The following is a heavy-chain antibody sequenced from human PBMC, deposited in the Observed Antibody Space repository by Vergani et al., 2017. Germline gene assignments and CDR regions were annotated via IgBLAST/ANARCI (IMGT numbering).Heavy chain of an antibody. CDR2: IRNSGGST. D-gene: IGHD2-15*01. V-gene: IGHV3-23*01. CDR1: GFTFSTYP. Sequence: EVQLLESGGGLVQPGGSLRLSCAASGFTFSTYPMSWVRQAPGKGLEWVSTIRNSGGSTYYADSVKGRFTISRANSKNTLYLQMNSLRPDDTAVYYCAKTSWAYCSGGSCYPFDYWGQGTLVTVSS. CDR3: AKTSWAYCSGGSCYPFDY. J-gene: IGHJ4*02.